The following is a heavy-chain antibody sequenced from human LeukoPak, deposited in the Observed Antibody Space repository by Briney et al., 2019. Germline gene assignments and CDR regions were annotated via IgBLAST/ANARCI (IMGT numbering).Heavy chain of an antibody. D-gene: IGHD3-10*01. CDR1: GGSISSSSGNC. Sequence: SETLSLTCAVSGGSISSSSGNCWTWVRQPPGKGLEWIGKIYHSGSTNYNPSLKSRVTMLLDKSKNQFSLKLSSVTAADTAVYYCAKDTRPDGSGSHNWFDPWGQGTLVTVSS. CDR3: AKDTRPDGSGSHNWFDP. J-gene: IGHJ5*02. V-gene: IGHV4-4*02. CDR2: IYHSGST.